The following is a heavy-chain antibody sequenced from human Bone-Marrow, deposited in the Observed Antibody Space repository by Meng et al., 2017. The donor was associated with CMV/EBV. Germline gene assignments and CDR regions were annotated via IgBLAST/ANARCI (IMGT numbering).Heavy chain of an antibody. V-gene: IGHV3-9*01. D-gene: IGHD3-3*01. CDR3: ARAQKSALMTGMGV. CDR1: GFTFDDYT. J-gene: IGHJ6*01. Sequence: SLKISCAASGFTFDDYTMYWVRQTPGKGLEWVSAISWNSAIRDYAGSVKGRFIISRDNAKKTLYLQMNTLRIEDTALYYCARAQKSALMTGMGVWGQGTTVTVYS. CDR2: ISWNSAIR.